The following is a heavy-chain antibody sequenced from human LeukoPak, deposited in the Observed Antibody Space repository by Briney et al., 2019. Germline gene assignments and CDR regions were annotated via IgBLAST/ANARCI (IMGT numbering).Heavy chain of an antibody. D-gene: IGHD3-9*01. CDR1: GFTLSSYA. J-gene: IGHJ4*02. Sequence: TGGSLRLSCAASGFTLSSYAMSWVRQAPGKGLEWVAVIWYDGSNKYYADSVKGRFTISRDNSKNTLYLQMNSLRAEDTAVYYCARDAGRYFDWLGYWGQGTLVTVSS. CDR2: IWYDGSNK. CDR3: ARDAGRYFDWLGY. V-gene: IGHV3-33*08.